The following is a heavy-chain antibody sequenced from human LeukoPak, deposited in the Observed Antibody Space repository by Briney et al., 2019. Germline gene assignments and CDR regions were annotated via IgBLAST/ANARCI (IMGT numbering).Heavy chain of an antibody. D-gene: IGHD1-1*01. V-gene: IGHV4-38-2*02. J-gene: IGHJ5*02. CDR3: ARRREADSTYFDP. CDR2: IYHSGST. Sequence: TSETLSLTCTVSGYTISSGYYWGWIRQPPGKGLEWIGSIYHSGSTYYNPSLKSRVTISVDTSKNQFSLKLSSVTAADTAVYYCARRREADSTYFDPWGQGTLVTVSS. CDR1: GYTISSGYY.